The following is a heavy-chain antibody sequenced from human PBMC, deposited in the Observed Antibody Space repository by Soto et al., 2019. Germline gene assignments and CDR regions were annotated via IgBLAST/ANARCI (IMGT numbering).Heavy chain of an antibody. V-gene: IGHV6-1*01. D-gene: IGHD6-13*01. Sequence: PSQTLSLTCAISGDSVSSNSAAWNWIRQSPSRGLEWLGRTYYRSKWYNDYAVSVKSRITINPDTSKNQFSLQLNSVTPEDTAVYCCARATGYSSSWSQNWFDPWGQGTLVTVSS. CDR1: GDSVSSNSAA. CDR3: ARATGYSSSWSQNWFDP. CDR2: TYYRSKWYN. J-gene: IGHJ5*02.